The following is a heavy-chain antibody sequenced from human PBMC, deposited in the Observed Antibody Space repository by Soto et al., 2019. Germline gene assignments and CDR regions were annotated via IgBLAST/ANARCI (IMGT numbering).Heavy chain of an antibody. CDR1: GFTFSSYA. V-gene: IGHV3-30-3*01. D-gene: IGHD2-21*02. CDR3: ARSDYCGGDCYGAFDI. Sequence: GGSLRLSCAACGFTFSSYAMHWVRQAPGKGLEWVAVISYDGSNKYYADSVKGRFTISRDNSKNTLYLQMNSLRAEDTAVYYCARSDYCGGDCYGAFDIWGQGTMVTVSS. J-gene: IGHJ3*02. CDR2: ISYDGSNK.